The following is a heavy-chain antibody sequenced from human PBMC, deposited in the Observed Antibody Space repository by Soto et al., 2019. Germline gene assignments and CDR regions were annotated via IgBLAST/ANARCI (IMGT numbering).Heavy chain of an antibody. CDR2: INAGNGNT. D-gene: IGHD2-15*01. J-gene: IGHJ1*01. CDR1: GYTCTSYA. Sequence: AAVKVFCKDAGYTCTSYAMHCVRQAPGQRLEWMGGINAGNGNTKYSQKFQGRVTITRDTSASTAYMELSSLRSEDTAVYYCARASPYCSGGSCSESFQHWGQGTLVTVSS. V-gene: IGHV1-3*01. CDR3: ARASPYCSGGSCSESFQH.